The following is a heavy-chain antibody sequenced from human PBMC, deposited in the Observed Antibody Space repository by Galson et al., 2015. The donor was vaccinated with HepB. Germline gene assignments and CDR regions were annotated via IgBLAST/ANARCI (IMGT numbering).Heavy chain of an antibody. D-gene: IGHD2-2*01. CDR2: IIPIFGTA. J-gene: IGHJ6*02. CDR1: GGTFSSYA. V-gene: IGHV1-69*06. CDR3: AREGAMGYQLPQYYYYGMDV. Sequence: SVTVSCKASGGTFSSYAISWVRQAPGQGLEWMGGIIPIFGTANYAQKFQGRVTITADKSTSTAYMELSSLRSEDTAVYYCAREGAMGYQLPQYYYYGMDVWGQGTTVTVSS.